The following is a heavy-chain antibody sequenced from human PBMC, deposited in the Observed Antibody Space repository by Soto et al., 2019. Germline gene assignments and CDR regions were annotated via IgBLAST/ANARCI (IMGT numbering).Heavy chain of an antibody. CDR2: INHSGST. D-gene: IGHD1-26*01. CDR1: GGSFSGYY. CDR3: ASRWELRFDY. V-gene: IGHV4-34*01. Sequence: QVQLQQWGAGLLKPSETLSLTCAVYGGSFSGYYWSWIRQPPGKGLEWIGEINHSGSTNYNPSLKSRVTISVDTSKNQVSLKLSSVTAADTAVYYCASRWELRFDYWGQGTLVTVSS. J-gene: IGHJ4*02.